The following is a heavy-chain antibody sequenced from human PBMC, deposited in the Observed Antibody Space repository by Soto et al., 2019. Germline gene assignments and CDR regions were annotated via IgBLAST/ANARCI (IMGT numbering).Heavy chain of an antibody. CDR2: IIPILGIA. J-gene: IGHJ4*02. Sequence: QVQLVQSGAEVKKPGSSVKVSCKASGGTFSSYTISWVRQAPGQGLEWMGRIIPILGIANYAQKFQGRVTSTADKSMSTGYMELMSLRSEETVEYYCASEDHYGLGSSQFVCWGQGTQVTVSS. CDR1: GGTFSSYT. D-gene: IGHD3-10*01. CDR3: ASEDHYGLGSSQFVC. V-gene: IGHV1-69*02.